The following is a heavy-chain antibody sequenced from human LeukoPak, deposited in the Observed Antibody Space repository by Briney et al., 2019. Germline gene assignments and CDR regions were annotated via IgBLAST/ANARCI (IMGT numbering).Heavy chain of an antibody. Sequence: SETLSLTCTVSGGSISSGSYYWSWIRQPAGKGLEWIGRIYTSGSTNYNPSLKSRVTMSVDTSKNQFSLKLSSVTAADTAVYYCARDYNYYGSGSYYSNWGQGTLVTVSS. CDR3: ARDYNYYGSGSYYSN. CDR2: IYTSGST. J-gene: IGHJ4*02. V-gene: IGHV4-61*02. D-gene: IGHD3-10*01. CDR1: GGSISSGSYY.